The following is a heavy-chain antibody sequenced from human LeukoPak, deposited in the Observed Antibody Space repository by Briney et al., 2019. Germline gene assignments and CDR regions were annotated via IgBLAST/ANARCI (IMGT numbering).Heavy chain of an antibody. J-gene: IGHJ4*02. Sequence: GGSLTLSCAASGFMFSGYALSWVRQAPGKGLEWVSGISGSGGRTEYADSVKGRFTISRDNSKNTLYLQMNSVRADDTAVYYCAKSPPRCSGGSCYGYWGQGTLVTVSS. CDR1: GFMFSGYA. CDR2: ISGSGGRT. D-gene: IGHD2-15*01. V-gene: IGHV3-23*01. CDR3: AKSPPRCSGGSCYGY.